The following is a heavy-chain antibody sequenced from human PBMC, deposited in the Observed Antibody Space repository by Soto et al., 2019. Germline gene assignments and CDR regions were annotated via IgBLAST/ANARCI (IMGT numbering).Heavy chain of an antibody. J-gene: IGHJ6*02. CDR1: GASISSDDYY. CDR2: ISYSGST. CDR3: AREVNNYYGMDV. Sequence: QVQLQESGPGLVKPSQTLSLTCSISGASISSDDYYWSWFRQPPGKVLEWIGYISYSGSTYYNPSLKRRITIAVDTSKPQFSLILSAVTAADTAVFYCAREVNNYYGMDVWGQGTTVSVSS. V-gene: IGHV4-30-4*01.